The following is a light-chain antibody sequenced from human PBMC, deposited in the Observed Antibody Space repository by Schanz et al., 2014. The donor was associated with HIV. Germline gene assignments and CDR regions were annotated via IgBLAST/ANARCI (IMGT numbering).Light chain of an antibody. CDR2: EVS. CDR3: SSFRSNTTWV. CDR1: TSDIGTYDL. J-gene: IGLJ3*02. V-gene: IGLV2-14*02. Sequence: QSALTQPASVSGSPGQSITISCTGTTSDIGTYDLVSWYQQHPGRAPKLLIYEVSKRPSGVSNRFSGSKSGNTASLTISGLQVEDEADYYCSSFRSNTTWVFGGGTKLTVL.